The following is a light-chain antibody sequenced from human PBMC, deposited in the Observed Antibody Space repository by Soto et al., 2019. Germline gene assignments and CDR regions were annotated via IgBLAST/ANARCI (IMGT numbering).Light chain of an antibody. J-gene: IGLJ1*01. CDR2: HDN. Sequence: QSVLTQPPSASGTPGQRITISCSGSSSNIGNDFVYWYQQLPGTAPKLLIYHDNQRPSGVPDRFSGSKSGTSASLVIGGLRSEDEADYYCQSYDSTLSDRYVFGTGTKVTVL. CDR1: SSNIGNDF. V-gene: IGLV1-47*02. CDR3: QSYDSTLSDRYV.